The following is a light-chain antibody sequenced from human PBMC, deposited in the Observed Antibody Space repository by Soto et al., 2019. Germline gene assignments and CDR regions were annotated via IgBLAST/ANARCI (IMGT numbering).Light chain of an antibody. V-gene: IGLV2-14*01. Sequence: QSVLTQPASVSGSPGQSITISCTGTSSDVGGYNYVSWYQHHPGKAPKVMIYEVSNRPSGVSNRFSGSKSGNTASLTISGLQAEDEADYYCSSYTSSTTYVFGTGTNVTVL. CDR1: SSDVGGYNY. CDR2: EVS. J-gene: IGLJ1*01. CDR3: SSYTSSTTYV.